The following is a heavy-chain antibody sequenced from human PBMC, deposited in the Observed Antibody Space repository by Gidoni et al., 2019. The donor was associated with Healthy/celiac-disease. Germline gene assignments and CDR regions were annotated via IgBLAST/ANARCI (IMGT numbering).Heavy chain of an antibody. CDR1: GGSFSGYY. D-gene: IGHD6-13*01. CDR2: INNSAST. Sequence: QVQLQQWGAGLLKPSQTLSLTCAVYGGSFSGYYWSWIRQPPGKGLEWIEEINNSASTNYNPSLKSRVTISVDTSKNQFSLKLSSVTAADTAVYYCARGPAAGFDYWGQGTLVTVSS. CDR3: ARGPAAGFDY. V-gene: IGHV4-34*01. J-gene: IGHJ4*02.